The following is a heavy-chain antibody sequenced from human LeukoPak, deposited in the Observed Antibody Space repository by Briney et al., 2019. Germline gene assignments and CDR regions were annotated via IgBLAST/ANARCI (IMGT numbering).Heavy chain of an antibody. CDR1: GYTSNNYG. D-gene: IGHD4-17*01. CDR2: ISPYNGNT. J-gene: IGHJ6*03. Sequence: ASVKVSCKASGYTSNNYGIGWVRQAPGQGLEWMGWISPYNGNTKYAQKFQGRVTMTTDTSTSTAYMDLRSLSFDDTAVYYCARNSTVTTQGMDVWGSGTTVTVSS. CDR3: ARNSTVTTQGMDV. V-gene: IGHV1-18*01.